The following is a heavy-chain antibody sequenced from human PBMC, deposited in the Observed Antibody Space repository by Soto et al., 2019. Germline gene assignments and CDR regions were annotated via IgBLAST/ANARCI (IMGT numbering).Heavy chain of an antibody. CDR1: GYTFTIYC. Sequence: ASVKVSCKASGYTFTIYCISWVRQAPGQGLEWMGWISAYNGNTNYAQKLQGRVTMTTDTSTSTAYMELRSLRSDDTAVYYCARGLGYCSSTSCYDFDDWGQGTLVTVSS. D-gene: IGHD2-2*01. CDR3: ARGLGYCSSTSCYDFDD. CDR2: ISAYNGNT. J-gene: IGHJ4*02. V-gene: IGHV1-18*01.